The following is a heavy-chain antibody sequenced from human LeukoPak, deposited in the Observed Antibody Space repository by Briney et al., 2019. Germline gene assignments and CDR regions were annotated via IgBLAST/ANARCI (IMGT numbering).Heavy chain of an antibody. J-gene: IGHJ4*02. CDR3: ARGLAVDNTNYFDS. V-gene: IGHV3-7*01. CDR2: IKQDGSEE. D-gene: IGHD6-19*01. Sequence: PGGSLRLSCAASGFAFSSYWMDWVRQAPGKGLEWVANIKQDGSEENYVDSVKGRFTISRDNAKNSLYLQMHSLRGEDTAVYYCARGLAVDNTNYFDSWGQGALVTVSS. CDR1: GFAFSSYW.